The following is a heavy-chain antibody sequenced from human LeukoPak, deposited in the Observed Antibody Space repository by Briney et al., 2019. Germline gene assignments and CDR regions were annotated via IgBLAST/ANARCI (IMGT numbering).Heavy chain of an antibody. CDR2: INQTGNT. D-gene: IGHD3-3*01. CDR3: ARVRHHPLEYGYYMDV. V-gene: IGHV4-34*01. Sequence: TTSETLSLTCAVDGGSFSGFYGPWIRQTPAKRLEWLGEINQTGNTNYNPSLTDSNPSLKPRATISVDSSKSQLSLKVNSVTAADTGIYYCARVRHHPLEYGYYMDVWGTGTPVAVSS. J-gene: IGHJ6*03. CDR1: GGSFSGFY.